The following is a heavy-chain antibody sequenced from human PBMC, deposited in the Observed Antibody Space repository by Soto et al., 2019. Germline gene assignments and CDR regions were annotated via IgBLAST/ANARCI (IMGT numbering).Heavy chain of an antibody. CDR2: ISGASGTI. CDR3: ARRLYYDSSGFEGGGMDV. V-gene: IGHV3-48*01. Sequence: PGGSLRLSCAASGFTFRNYNMNWVRQAPGKGLEWLSYISGASGTIYYADSMQGRFTISRDNAKNSLYLQMNSLRAEDTAVYYCARRLYYDSSGFEGGGMDVWGQGTTVTVSS. CDR1: GFTFRNYN. J-gene: IGHJ6*02. D-gene: IGHD3-22*01.